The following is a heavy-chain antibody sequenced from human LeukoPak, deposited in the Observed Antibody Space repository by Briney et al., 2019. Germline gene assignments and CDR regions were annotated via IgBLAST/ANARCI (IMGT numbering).Heavy chain of an antibody. Sequence: PGGSLRLSCAASGFTFSNAWMNWVRQAPGKGLEWVSSISSSSSYIYYADSVKGRFTISRDNAKNSLYLQMNSLRAEDTAVYYCARVMGARAGTSFDYWGQGTLVTVSS. V-gene: IGHV3-21*01. J-gene: IGHJ4*02. CDR1: GFTFSNAW. CDR3: ARVMGARAGTSFDY. CDR2: ISSSSSYI. D-gene: IGHD6-19*01.